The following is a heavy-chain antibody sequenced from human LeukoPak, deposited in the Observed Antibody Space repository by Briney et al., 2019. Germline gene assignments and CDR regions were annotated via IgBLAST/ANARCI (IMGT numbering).Heavy chain of an antibody. D-gene: IGHD3-22*01. Sequence: PGESLLLSCSIYGFPFSSYLGQWVRQARGRGLVWVSRINSDGSSTSYADSVKGRFTISRDNAKNTLYLQMNSLRAEDTAVYYCARDTYYYDSSGYSRFDYWGQGTLVTVSS. J-gene: IGHJ4*02. CDR3: ARDTYYYDSSGYSRFDY. CDR1: GFPFSSYL. CDR2: INSDGSST. V-gene: IGHV3-74*01.